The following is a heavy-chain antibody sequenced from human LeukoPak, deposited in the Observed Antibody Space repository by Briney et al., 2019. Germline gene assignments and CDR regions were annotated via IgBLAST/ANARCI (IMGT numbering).Heavy chain of an antibody. CDR1: GGSFSGYY. D-gene: IGHD5-12*01. V-gene: IGHV4-59*01. CDR2: IYYSGST. CDR3: ARDRIPFGYSARGYYYYMDV. Sequence: SETLSLTCAVYGGSFSGYYWSWIRQPPGKGLEWIGYIYYSGSTNYNPSLKSRVTISVDTSKNQFSLKLSSVTAADTAVYYCARDRIPFGYSARGYYYYMDVWGKGTTVTVSS. J-gene: IGHJ6*03.